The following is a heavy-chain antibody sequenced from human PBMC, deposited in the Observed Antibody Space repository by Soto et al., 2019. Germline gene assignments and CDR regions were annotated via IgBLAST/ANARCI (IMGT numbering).Heavy chain of an antibody. Sequence: QVHLVQSGGEVKKPGASVKISCQTSGYTFSNYGITWVRQAPGQGLEWVGWVNGDSGNTNYAQKMEGRVTMTTDASTATADMELSNLRSDDTATYYCARGSGLNDGSDLWGQGTVVSVSS. CDR1: GYTFSNYG. CDR2: VNGDSGNT. CDR3: ARGSGLNDGSDL. J-gene: IGHJ3*01. V-gene: IGHV1-18*01.